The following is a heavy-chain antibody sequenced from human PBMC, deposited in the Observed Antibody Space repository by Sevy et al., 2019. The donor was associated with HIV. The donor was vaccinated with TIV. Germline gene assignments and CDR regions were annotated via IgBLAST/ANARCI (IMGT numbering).Heavy chain of an antibody. Sequence: ASVKVSCKASGYTFTSYGISWVRQAPGQGLEWMGWISANNGNTNYAQKLQGRVSMTTDTSTSTAYMGLRSLGSDDTAVYYCARERYSNSWLDYWGQGTLVTVSS. V-gene: IGHV1-18*04. CDR3: ARERYSNSWLDY. D-gene: IGHD6-13*01. CDR2: ISANNGNT. J-gene: IGHJ4*02. CDR1: GYTFTSYG.